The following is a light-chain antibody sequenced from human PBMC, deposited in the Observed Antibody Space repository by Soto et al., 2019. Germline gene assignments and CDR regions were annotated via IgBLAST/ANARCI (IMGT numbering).Light chain of an antibody. CDR2: AAS. CDR1: QSVSRSY. J-gene: IGKJ1*01. Sequence: EIVWPPSPGTLSLSPGDRATLSCRASQSVSRSYLGWSQQKPGQAPRLLMYAASTRAAGVPDRFSGSGSGTEFTLTISRLEPEDFTVYYCHPHETCGQGTQVDIK. V-gene: IGKV3-20*01. CDR3: HPHET.